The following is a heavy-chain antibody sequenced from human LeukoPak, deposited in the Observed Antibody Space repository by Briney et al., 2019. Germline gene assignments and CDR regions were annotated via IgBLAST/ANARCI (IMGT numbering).Heavy chain of an antibody. CDR1: GFTFSDYY. D-gene: IGHD6-19*01. CDR3: ARSDSSGWTRYYYYGMDV. CDR2: ISSSGSTI. V-gene: IGHV3-11*01. J-gene: IGHJ6*02. Sequence: GGSLRLSCAASGFTFSDYYMSWIRQAPEKGLEWVSYISSSGSTIYYADSVKGRFTISRDNAKNSLYLQMNSLRAEDTAVYYCARSDSSGWTRYYYYGMDVWGQGTTVTVSS.